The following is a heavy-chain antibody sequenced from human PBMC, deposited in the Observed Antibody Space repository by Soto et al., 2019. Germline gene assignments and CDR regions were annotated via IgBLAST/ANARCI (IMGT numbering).Heavy chain of an antibody. D-gene: IGHD3-10*01. J-gene: IGHJ4*02. V-gene: IGHV1-46*01. CDR3: ARDSSASATSYSFDY. Sequence: QVQLVQSGAEVKKPGASVKVSCKASGYKFINHYIHWVRQAPGVGLEWMGMINPNGGGTDYAQKFQGRVTMTTDTYANTVHMELSSLRSEDTAVYFCARDSSASATSYSFDYWGQGTLVTVSS. CDR2: INPNGGGT. CDR1: GYKFINHY.